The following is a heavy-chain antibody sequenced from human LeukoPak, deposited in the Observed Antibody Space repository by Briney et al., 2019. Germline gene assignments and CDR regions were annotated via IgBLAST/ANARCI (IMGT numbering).Heavy chain of an antibody. CDR2: ISGSGGST. D-gene: IGHD1-26*01. Sequence: GGSLRLSCAASGFTFSSYAMGWVRQAPGKGLEWVSAISGSGGSTYYADSVKGRFTISRDNSKNTLYLQMNSLRAEDTAVYYCSGSNTYYFDYWGQGTLVTVSS. V-gene: IGHV3-23*01. J-gene: IGHJ4*02. CDR1: GFTFSSYA. CDR3: SGSNTYYFDY.